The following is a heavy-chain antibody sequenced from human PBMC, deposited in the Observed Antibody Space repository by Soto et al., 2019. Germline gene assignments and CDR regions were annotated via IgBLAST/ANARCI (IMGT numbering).Heavy chain of an antibody. Sequence: SVKVSCKASGYPFTGYYMNWVRQAPGQGLEWMGWIHPNSGGQHYAQKFQGRVTMTRDTSISTAYMELSRLRPDDTAVYYCASGITLMFVAPLTPWVQTTRVAGAS. V-gene: IGHV1-2*02. CDR3: ASGITLMFVAPLTP. CDR2: IHPNSGGQ. D-gene: IGHD3-22*01. CDR1: GYPFTGYY. J-gene: IGHJ5*02.